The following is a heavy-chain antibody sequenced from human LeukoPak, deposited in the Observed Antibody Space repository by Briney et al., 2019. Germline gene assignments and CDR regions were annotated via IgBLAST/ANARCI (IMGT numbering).Heavy chain of an antibody. Sequence: GGSLRLSCAASRFTISSYWMHWVRQAPGKGLVWVSRINSDGSSICYADSVKGRFTISRDNAKNTLYLQMNSLRAEDTAVYYCARAWINSFDPWGQGTLVTVSS. V-gene: IGHV3-74*01. CDR2: INSDGSSI. CDR1: RFTISSYW. J-gene: IGHJ5*02. CDR3: ARAWINSFDP. D-gene: IGHD2-2*03.